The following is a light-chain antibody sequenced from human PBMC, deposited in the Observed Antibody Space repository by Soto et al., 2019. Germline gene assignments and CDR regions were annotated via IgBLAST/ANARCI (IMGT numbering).Light chain of an antibody. Sequence: QSALTQPASVSGSPGQSITISCTGTSSDVGGYKYVSWYQQHPGKAPKLMIYEVSNRPSGVSNRFSGSKSGNTASLTISGLQAEDEADYYCSSYTSSSTLDAFGTGTKVTVL. CDR3: SSYTSSSTLDA. CDR1: SSDVGGYKY. CDR2: EVS. V-gene: IGLV2-14*01. J-gene: IGLJ1*01.